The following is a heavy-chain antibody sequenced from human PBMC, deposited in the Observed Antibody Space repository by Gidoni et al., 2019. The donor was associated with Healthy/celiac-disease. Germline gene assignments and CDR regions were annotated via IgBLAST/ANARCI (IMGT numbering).Heavy chain of an antibody. CDR3: ARDLQDYYDSSGYYYNWYFDL. D-gene: IGHD3-22*01. V-gene: IGHV1-69*04. Sequence: QVQLVQSGAEVKKPGSSVKVSCKASGATVRSYAIRWVRQAPGQGLEWMGRIIPILGIANYAQKFQGRVTITADKSTSTAYMELSSLRSEDTAVYYCARDLQDYYDSSGYYYNWYFDLWGRGTLVTVSS. J-gene: IGHJ2*01. CDR2: IIPILGIA. CDR1: GATVRSYA.